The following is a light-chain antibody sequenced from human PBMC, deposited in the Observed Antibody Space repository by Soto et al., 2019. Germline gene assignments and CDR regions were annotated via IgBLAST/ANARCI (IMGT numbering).Light chain of an antibody. Sequence: VALTQFPGTLSLSPGETATLSCAASQRVSNNFLGWYQQKPGLPPRLLIYDATSRANGIPERFSGRGSGTHFTLTISRLEPEDFAVYYCQQYGSTPWTFGRGTKVDIK. CDR1: QRVSNNF. CDR3: QQYGSTPWT. CDR2: DAT. J-gene: IGKJ1*01. V-gene: IGKV3D-20*01.